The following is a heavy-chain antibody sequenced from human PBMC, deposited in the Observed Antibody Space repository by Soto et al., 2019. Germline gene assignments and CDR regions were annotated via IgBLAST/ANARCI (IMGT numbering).Heavy chain of an antibody. J-gene: IGHJ6*02. Sequence: SVKVSCKASGGTFSSYAISWVRQAPGQGLEWMGGIIPIFGTANYAQKFQGRVTITADESTSTAYMELSSLRSEDTAVYYCARGGIAARLRSGYYYYSMDVWGQGTTVTVSS. CDR3: ARGGIAARLRSGYYYYSMDV. CDR1: GGTFSSYA. V-gene: IGHV1-69*13. CDR2: IIPIFGTA. D-gene: IGHD6-6*01.